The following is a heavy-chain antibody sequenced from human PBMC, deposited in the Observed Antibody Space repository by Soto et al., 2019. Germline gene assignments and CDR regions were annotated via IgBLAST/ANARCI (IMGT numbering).Heavy chain of an antibody. CDR1: GGSFSGYY. CDR2: INHSGST. Sequence: QVQLQQWGAGLLKPSETLSLTCAVYGGSFSGYYWSWIRQPPGKGLEWIGEINHSGSTNYNPSLRSRVTKSVDTSKNQFSLKLSSVTAADTAVYYCARTAMVRGVTFYYYYGMDVWGQGTTVTVSS. V-gene: IGHV4-34*01. J-gene: IGHJ6*02. CDR3: ARTAMVRGVTFYYYYGMDV. D-gene: IGHD3-10*01.